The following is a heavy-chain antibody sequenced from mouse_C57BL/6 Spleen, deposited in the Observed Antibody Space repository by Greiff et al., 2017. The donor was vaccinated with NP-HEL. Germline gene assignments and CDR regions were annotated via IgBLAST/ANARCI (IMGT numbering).Heavy chain of an antibody. CDR1: GYTFTSYW. D-gene: IGHD2-2*01. Sequence: VQLQQPGAELVRPGSSVKLSCKASGYTFTSYWMHWVKQRPIQGLEWIGNIDPSDSETHYNQKFKDKATLTVDKSSSTAYMQLSSLTSEDSAVYYCASRGGYDYAMDYWGQGTSVTVSS. J-gene: IGHJ4*01. V-gene: IGHV1-52*01. CDR3: ASRGGYDYAMDY. CDR2: IDPSDSET.